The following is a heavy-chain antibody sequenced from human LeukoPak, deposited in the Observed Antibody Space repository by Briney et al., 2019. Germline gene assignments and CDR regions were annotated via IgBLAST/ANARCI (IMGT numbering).Heavy chain of an antibody. V-gene: IGHV1-69*05. Sequence: SVKVSCKASGGTFSSYAISWVRQAPGQGLEWMGRIIPIFGTANYAQKFQGRVTITTDESTSTAYMELSSLRSEDTAVYYCAINDYGDYVYNWFDPWAQGTLVTVSS. CDR1: GGTFSSYA. D-gene: IGHD4-17*01. CDR2: IIPIFGTA. J-gene: IGHJ5*02. CDR3: AINDYGDYVYNWFDP.